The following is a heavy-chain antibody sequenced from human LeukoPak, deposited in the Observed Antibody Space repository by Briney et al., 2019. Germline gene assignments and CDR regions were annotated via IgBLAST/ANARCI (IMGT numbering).Heavy chain of an antibody. V-gene: IGHV4-59*01. CDR2: VYYSGST. J-gene: IGHJ5*02. D-gene: IGHD3-10*01. Sequence: PSETLSLTCTVSGGFSNNYWSWIRQPPGKGLEWIGYVYYSGSTNYNPSLKSRVTISVDTSKSQFSLKLTSVTAADTAVYYCARGGGSGRGNWFDPWGQGSLVIVSS. CDR1: GGFSNNY. CDR3: ARGGGSGRGNWFDP.